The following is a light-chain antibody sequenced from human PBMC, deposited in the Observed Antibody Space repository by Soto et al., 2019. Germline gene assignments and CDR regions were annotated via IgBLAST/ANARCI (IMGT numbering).Light chain of an antibody. CDR2: GAS. CDR3: QQYGTSPPT. J-gene: IGKJ3*01. Sequence: EIVLTQSPGTLSLSPGERANLSCRASQSVSRNSLAWYQQKPGQAPRLLIYGASSRATDIPDRFSGSGSGTDFTLIVSRLEPEDFAVYFCQQYGTSPPTFGPGTNVDIK. CDR1: QSVSRNS. V-gene: IGKV3-20*01.